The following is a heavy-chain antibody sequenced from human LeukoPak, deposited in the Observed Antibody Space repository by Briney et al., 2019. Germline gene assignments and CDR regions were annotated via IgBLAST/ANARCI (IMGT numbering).Heavy chain of an antibody. V-gene: IGHV1-69*04. D-gene: IGHD2-15*01. CDR2: IIPILGIA. CDR3: ARGGGRTDAFDI. CDR1: GGTFSSYA. Sequence: ASVKVSCKASGGTFSSYAISWVRQAPGQGLEWMGRIIPILGIANYAQKFQGRVTITADKSTSTAYMELSSLRSEDTAVYYCARGGGRTDAFDIWGQGTMVTVSS. J-gene: IGHJ3*02.